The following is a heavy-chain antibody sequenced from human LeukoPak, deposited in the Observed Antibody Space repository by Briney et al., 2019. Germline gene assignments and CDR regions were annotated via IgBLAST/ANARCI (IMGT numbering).Heavy chain of an antibody. D-gene: IGHD6-19*01. CDR3: ARDRESSGADY. CDR2: INPNSGGT. J-gene: IGHJ4*02. V-gene: IGHV1-2*02. Sequence: GASVKVSCKASGYTFTGYYMHWVRQAPGQGHEWMGGINPNSGGTNYAQKFQGRVTMTRDTSISTAYMELSSLTSDDTAVYYCARDRESSGADYWGQGTLVTVSS. CDR1: GYTFTGYY.